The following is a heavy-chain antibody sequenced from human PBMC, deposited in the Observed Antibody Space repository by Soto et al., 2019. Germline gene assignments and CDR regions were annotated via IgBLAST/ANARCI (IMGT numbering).Heavy chain of an antibody. D-gene: IGHD3-3*01. J-gene: IGHJ4*02. CDR2: ISWNSGSI. CDR1: GFTFDDYA. CDR3: AKARILPILDY. V-gene: IGHV3-9*01. Sequence: GGSLRLSCAASGFTFDDYAMHWVRQAPGKGLEWVSGISWNSGSIGYADSVKGRFTISRDNAKNSLYLQMNSLRAEDTALYYCAKARILPILDYWGQGTLVTVSS.